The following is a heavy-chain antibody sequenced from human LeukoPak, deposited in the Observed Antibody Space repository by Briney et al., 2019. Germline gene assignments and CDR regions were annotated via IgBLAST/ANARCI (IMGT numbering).Heavy chain of an antibody. D-gene: IGHD3-9*01. CDR2: IKEDGSVK. V-gene: IGHV3-7*01. CDR3: ATHGYSELRYFDWSTNE. CDR1: GFTFSSHW. J-gene: IGHJ4*02. Sequence: PGGSLRLSCVVSGFTFSSHWMSWVRQAPGKGLEWVANIKEDGSVKYYVDSVKGRFTISRDNAKKSLYLQMDSLRAEDTAVYYCATHGYSELRYFDWSTNEWGQGTLVTVSS.